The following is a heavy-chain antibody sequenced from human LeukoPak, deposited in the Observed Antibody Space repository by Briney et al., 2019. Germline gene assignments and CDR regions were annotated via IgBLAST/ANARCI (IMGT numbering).Heavy chain of an antibody. CDR1: GYTFTSYA. Sequence: AASVKVSCKASGYTFTSYAMRWVRQAPGQRLEWMGWINAGNGNTKYSQKFQGRVTITRDTSASTAYMELSSLRSEDTAVYYCARDGRFGELLLDYWGQGTLVTVSS. D-gene: IGHD3-10*01. J-gene: IGHJ4*02. CDR3: ARDGRFGELLLDY. V-gene: IGHV1-3*01. CDR2: INAGNGNT.